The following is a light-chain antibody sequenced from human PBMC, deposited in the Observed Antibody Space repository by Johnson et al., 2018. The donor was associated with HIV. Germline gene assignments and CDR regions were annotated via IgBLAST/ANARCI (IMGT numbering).Light chain of an antibody. Sequence: QSVLTQPPSVSAAPGQRVNISCSGHSSNIENYFVSWYQQLPGAAPRLLIYEDYKRPSGIPDRFSGSKSGASATLAITVLPTGDEADYYCGVWDASLSPHYVFGTGTKVTVL. CDR2: EDY. J-gene: IGLJ1*01. CDR3: GVWDASLSPHYV. CDR1: SSNIENYF. V-gene: IGLV1-51*02.